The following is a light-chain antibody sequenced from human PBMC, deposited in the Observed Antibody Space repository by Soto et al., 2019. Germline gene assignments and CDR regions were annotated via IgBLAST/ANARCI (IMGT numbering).Light chain of an antibody. Sequence: QSVLTQPPSASRSPGQSVAISCTGNSCDVGGYDYVSWYQQHPGKAPKLMIYDVSKRPSGVPDRFSGSKSGNTASLTVSGLQAEDEADYYCSSYAGTYIVFGTGTKVTVL. CDR3: SSYAGTYIV. CDR1: SCDVGGYDY. V-gene: IGLV2-8*02. J-gene: IGLJ1*01. CDR2: DVS.